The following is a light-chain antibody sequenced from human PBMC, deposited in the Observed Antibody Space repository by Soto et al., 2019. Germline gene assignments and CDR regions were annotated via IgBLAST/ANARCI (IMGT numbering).Light chain of an antibody. CDR1: SSNIGAGYD. V-gene: IGLV1-40*01. J-gene: IGLJ2*01. CDR2: GNS. CDR3: QSYDSSLSVV. Sequence: QSVLTQPPSVSGAPGQRVTISCTGSSSNIGAGYDVHWYQHLPGTAPKLLIYGNSNRPSGVPDRVSGSKSGTSASLAITGLQAEDEADYYRQSYDSSLSVVFGGGTKLTVL.